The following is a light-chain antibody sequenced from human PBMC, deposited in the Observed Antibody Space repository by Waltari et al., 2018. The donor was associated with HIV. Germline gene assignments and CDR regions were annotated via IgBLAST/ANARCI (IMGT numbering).Light chain of an antibody. Sequence: QSALTQPPSASGSPGQSVTLTCTGTSSDVGASNYVPWYQQHPGKAPKLLISEVSKRPSGVPDRFSGSKSGNTASLTVSGLQAEDEADYYCLSYTGGNRVIFGGGTKLTVL. CDR2: EVS. CDR3: LSYTGGNRVI. J-gene: IGLJ2*01. V-gene: IGLV2-8*01. CDR1: SSDVGASNY.